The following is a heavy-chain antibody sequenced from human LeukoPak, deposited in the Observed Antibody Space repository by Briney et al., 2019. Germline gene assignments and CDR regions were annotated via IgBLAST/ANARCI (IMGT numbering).Heavy chain of an antibody. Sequence: SETLSLTCTVSGGSISSSSYYWGWIRQPPGKGLEWIGSIYYSGSTNYNPSLKSRVTISVDTSKNQFSLKLSSVTAADTAVYYCARVWFGAVAGRYYYYMDVWGKGTTVTVSS. CDR1: GGSISSSSYY. CDR3: ARVWFGAVAGRYYYYMDV. V-gene: IGHV4-39*07. D-gene: IGHD6-19*01. CDR2: IYYSGST. J-gene: IGHJ6*03.